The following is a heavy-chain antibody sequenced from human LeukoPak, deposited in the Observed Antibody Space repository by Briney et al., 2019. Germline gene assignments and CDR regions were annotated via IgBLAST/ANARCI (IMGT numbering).Heavy chain of an antibody. Sequence: TLSLTCTVSGGSISSSSHYWAWIRQPPGKALEWLALLYWDDDDRYSPSLKSRLTITKDTSKNQVVLRMTNMDPLDTATYYCAHSRGTVTGYYYGMDVWGQGTTVTVSS. CDR3: AHSRGTVTGYYYGMDV. J-gene: IGHJ6*02. V-gene: IGHV2-5*02. D-gene: IGHD4-17*01. CDR1: GGSISSSSHY. CDR2: LYWDDDD.